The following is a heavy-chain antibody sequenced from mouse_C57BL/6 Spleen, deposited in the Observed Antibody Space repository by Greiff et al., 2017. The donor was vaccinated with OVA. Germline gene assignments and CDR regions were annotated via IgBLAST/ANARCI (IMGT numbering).Heavy chain of an antibody. CDR3: ARAGLRTYYGNYFDY. V-gene: IGHV1-64*01. D-gene: IGHD2-10*01. CDR2: IHPHSGST. CDR1: GYTFTSYW. Sequence: QVQLQQPGAELVKPGASVTLSCTASGYTFTSYWLHWVKQRPGQGLEWFGMIHPHSGSTNYNEQFKSKATLTVDKSSSPAFMQLISLTSEDSAVYYCARAGLRTYYGNYFDYWGQGTTLTVSS. J-gene: IGHJ2*01.